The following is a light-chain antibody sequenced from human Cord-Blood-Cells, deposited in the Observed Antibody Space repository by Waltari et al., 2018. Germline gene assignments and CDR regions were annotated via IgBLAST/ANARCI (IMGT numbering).Light chain of an antibody. CDR2: DVS. J-gene: IGLJ1*01. CDR3: SSYTSSSTYV. V-gene: IGLV2-14*01. CDR1: SSDVGGYNY. Sequence: QSALTQPASVSGSPGQSITISCNGTSSDVGGYNYVSWYQQHPGKATKLMIYDVSNRPSVVSNRFSGSQSGNTASLTISGLQAEDEAYYYCSSYTSSSTYVFGTGTKVTVL.